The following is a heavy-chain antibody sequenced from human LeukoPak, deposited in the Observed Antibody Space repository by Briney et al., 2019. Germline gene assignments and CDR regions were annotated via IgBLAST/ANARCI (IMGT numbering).Heavy chain of an antibody. CDR3: AIHSSSWYLGPNWFDP. CDR2: ISDNSYWN. J-gene: IGHJ5*02. CDR1: GFTFSSYS. D-gene: IGHD6-13*01. V-gene: IGHV3-21*04. Sequence: GGSLRLSCAASGFTFSSYSMSWVRQAPGKGLEWASSISDNSYWNYYADSVEGRFTISRDNSKNTLYLQMNSLRAEDTAVYYCAIHSSSWYLGPNWFDPWGQGTLVTVSS.